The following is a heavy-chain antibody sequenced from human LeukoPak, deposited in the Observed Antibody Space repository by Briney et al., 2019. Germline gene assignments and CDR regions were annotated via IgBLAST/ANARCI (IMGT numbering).Heavy chain of an antibody. CDR2: ISGGCGNT. J-gene: IGHJ4*02. CDR1: EFTVSTYA. D-gene: IGHD1-26*01. CDR3: ATYSRSFAY. V-gene: IGHV3-23*01. Sequence: GGSLRLSCAASEFTVSTYAMSWVRHPPGKWLEWVVTISGGCGNTYYADSVKGRFPISRANSQNALYLQMDSLRAEDPAVYYCATYSRSFAYWGQGTLVTVSS.